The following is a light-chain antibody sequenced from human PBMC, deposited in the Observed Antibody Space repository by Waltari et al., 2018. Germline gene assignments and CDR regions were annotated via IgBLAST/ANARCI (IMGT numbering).Light chain of an antibody. V-gene: IGLV3-21*01. CDR1: NPGNKY. Sequence: SFELTQPLSEPVSPGQSATITHALDNPGNKYIPGYQQKAVQTHVLVIYYDTDRPSGIPVRFSGSKLGDTAALTISGGEDGDEADYYCQVWDSISDHVLFGGGNRMTVL. CDR3: QVWDSISDHVL. CDR2: YDT. J-gene: IGLJ2*01.